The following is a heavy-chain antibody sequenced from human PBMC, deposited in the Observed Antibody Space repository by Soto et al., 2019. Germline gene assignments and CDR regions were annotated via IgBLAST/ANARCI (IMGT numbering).Heavy chain of an antibody. Sequence: SETLSLTCTVSGGSISSYYWSWIRQPPGKGLEWIGYIYYSGSTNYNPSLKSRVTISVDTSKNQFSLKLSSVTAADTAVYYCARLTGTNYYYYYGMDVWGQGTTVTVSS. D-gene: IGHD1-20*01. CDR2: IYYSGST. J-gene: IGHJ6*02. V-gene: IGHV4-59*01. CDR1: GGSISSYY. CDR3: ARLTGTNYYYYYGMDV.